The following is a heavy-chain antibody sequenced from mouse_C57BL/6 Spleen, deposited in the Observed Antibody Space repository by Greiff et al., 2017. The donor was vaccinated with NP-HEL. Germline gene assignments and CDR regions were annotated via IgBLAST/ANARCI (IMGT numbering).Heavy chain of an antibody. J-gene: IGHJ4*01. CDR2: INPSTGGT. Sequence: EVQLQQSGPELVKPGASVKISCKASGYSFTGYYMNWVKQSPEKSLEWIGEINPSTGGTTYNQKFKAKATLTVDKSSSTAYMQLKSLTSEDSAVYYCASGWLLGYAMDYWGQGTSVTVSS. CDR3: ASGWLLGYAMDY. D-gene: IGHD2-3*01. CDR1: GYSFTGYY. V-gene: IGHV1-42*01.